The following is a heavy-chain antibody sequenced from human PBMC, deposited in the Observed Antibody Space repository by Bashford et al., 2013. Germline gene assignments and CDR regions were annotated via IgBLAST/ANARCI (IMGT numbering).Heavy chain of an antibody. CDR1: GDSINKNNW. J-gene: IGHJ4*02. D-gene: IGHD5-18*01. Sequence: SETLSLTCVISGDSINKNNWWSWVRPVPRRGLEWIGEVYHSGTSNANPSLKSRVTVSVDKSKNQFSLKLTSVTAADTAVYYCARDPRGDTSGSSYFDYWGQGILVTVSS. V-gene: IGHV4/OR15-8*01. CDR3: ARDPRGDTSGSSYFDY. CDR2: VYHSGTS.